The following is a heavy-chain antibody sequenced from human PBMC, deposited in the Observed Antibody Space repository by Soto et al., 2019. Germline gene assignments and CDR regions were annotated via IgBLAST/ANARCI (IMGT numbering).Heavy chain of an antibody. J-gene: IGHJ3*02. V-gene: IGHV3-23*01. CDR1: GFTFSSYA. Sequence: EVQLLESGGGLVQPGGSLRLSCAASGFTFSSYAMSWVRQAPGKGLEWVSAISGSGGSTYYADSVKGRFTISRDNSKNALYLQMNSLRAEYTAVYYCAKGRIYCSGGSCYRDDAFDIWGQGTMVTVSS. CDR2: ISGSGGST. D-gene: IGHD2-15*01. CDR3: AKGRIYCSGGSCYRDDAFDI.